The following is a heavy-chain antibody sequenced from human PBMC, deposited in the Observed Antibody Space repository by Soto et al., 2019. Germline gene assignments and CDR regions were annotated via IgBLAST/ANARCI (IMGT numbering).Heavy chain of an antibody. CDR3: AKEVHSGGSSCSWSEGFDY. D-gene: IGHD2-15*01. CDR2: ISYEGSHT. V-gene: IGHV3-30*18. Sequence: QVQLVESGGGVVQPGRSLRLSCAASGFIFSSYGMHWVRQAPGKGLEWVAVISYEGSHTYYADSVKGRFTITRDNSKNTLYLQMNSLRPEDTAVYYCAKEVHSGGSSCSWSEGFDYWGQGTLLTVSS. J-gene: IGHJ4*02. CDR1: GFIFSSYG.